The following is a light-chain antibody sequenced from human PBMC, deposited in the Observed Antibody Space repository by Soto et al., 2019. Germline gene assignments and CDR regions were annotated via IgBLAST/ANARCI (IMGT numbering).Light chain of an antibody. Sequence: QSVLTQPRSVSGSPGQSVTISCTGTSSDVGGYNYVSWYQQHPGKAPKLMIYDVSKRPSGVPDRFSGSKSGNTASLTISGLQAEDEADYYCCSYAGSYTHYVFGTGTKLNVL. CDR3: CSYAGSYTHYV. V-gene: IGLV2-11*01. CDR2: DVS. J-gene: IGLJ1*01. CDR1: SSDVGGYNY.